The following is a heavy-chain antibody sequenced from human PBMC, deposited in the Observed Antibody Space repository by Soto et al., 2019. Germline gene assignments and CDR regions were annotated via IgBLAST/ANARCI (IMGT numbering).Heavy chain of an antibody. J-gene: IGHJ4*02. V-gene: IGHV1-69*05. CDR2: INASFGNT. CDR3: ARSIVVVTALDY. Sequence: SVKLSWKASGGTFSSYAISWVRQAPGQRLEWMGGINASFGNTNYAQKFQGRVTITRDASASTAYMELSSLRSEDTAVYYCARSIVVVTALDYWGQGTLVTVSS. CDR1: GGTFSSYA. D-gene: IGHD2-21*02.